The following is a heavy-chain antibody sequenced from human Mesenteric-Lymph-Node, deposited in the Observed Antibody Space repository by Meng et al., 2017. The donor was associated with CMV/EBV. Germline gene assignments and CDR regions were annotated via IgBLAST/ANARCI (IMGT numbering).Heavy chain of an antibody. V-gene: IGHV3-23*01. J-gene: IGHJ4*02. D-gene: IGHD6-19*01. CDR3: AKESRHSSGWFFDY. CDR2: ISGSGGVT. Sequence: GESLKISCAASGFTFSNYAMSWVRQAPGKGLEWVSTISGSGGVTFYADSVKGRITMSRDNSKNTLYLQMNSLRVEDTAVYYCAKESRHSSGWFFDYWGQGTLVTVSS. CDR1: GFTFSNYA.